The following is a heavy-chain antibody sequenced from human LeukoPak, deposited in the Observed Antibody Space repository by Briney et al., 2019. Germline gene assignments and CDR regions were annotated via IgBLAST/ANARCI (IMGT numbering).Heavy chain of an antibody. V-gene: IGHV3-53*05. CDR3: AKFSAADAFDI. D-gene: IGHD2/OR15-2a*01. Sequence: GGSLRLSCAASGFTVSSNYMSWVRQAPGEGLEWVSVIYSGGSTYYADSVKGRFTISRDNSKNTLYLQMNSLRAEDTAVYYCAKFSAADAFDIWGQGTMVTVSS. CDR2: IYSGGST. J-gene: IGHJ3*02. CDR1: GFTVSSNY.